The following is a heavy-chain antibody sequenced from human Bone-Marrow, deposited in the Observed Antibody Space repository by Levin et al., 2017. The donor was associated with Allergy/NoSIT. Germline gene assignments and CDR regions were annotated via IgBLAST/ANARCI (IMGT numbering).Heavy chain of an antibody. V-gene: IGHV4-59*01. D-gene: IGHD3-3*01. CDR1: GGSISTYY. CDR2: IYHSGST. Sequence: SETLSLTCTVSGGSISTYYWSWIRQPPGKGLEWIGYIYHSGSTKSNPSLKSRVTISADTSKNQLSLRLSSVTAADTAVYFCAGDFWRVLGWFDPWGQGTLVTVCS. J-gene: IGHJ5*02. CDR3: AGDFWRVLGWFDP.